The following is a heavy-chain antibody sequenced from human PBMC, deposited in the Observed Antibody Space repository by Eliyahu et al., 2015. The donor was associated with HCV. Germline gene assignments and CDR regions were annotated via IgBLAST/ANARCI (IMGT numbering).Heavy chain of an antibody. V-gene: IGHV3-66*02. CDR1: GFTVXSNY. Sequence: EMQLVESGGGLXQPGGSLXLSCAASGFTVXSNYMSWVRQAPGKGLEGVSVIYSGGSTYYADSVKGRFTISRDNSKNTLYLQMNSLRAEDTAVYYCARGLRGYGSGSQTDYWGQGTLVTVSS. D-gene: IGHD3-10*01. CDR2: IYSGGST. J-gene: IGHJ4*02. CDR3: ARGLRGYGSGSQTDY.